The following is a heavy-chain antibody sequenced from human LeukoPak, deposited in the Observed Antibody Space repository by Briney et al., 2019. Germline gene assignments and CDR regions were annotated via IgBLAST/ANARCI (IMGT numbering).Heavy chain of an antibody. CDR3: ARVDYGDYVNDY. CDR1: GFTFSSYW. J-gene: IGHJ4*02. Sequence: GGSLRLSCAASGFTFSSYWMSWVRQAPGKGLEWVANVKQDGSEKYYVDSVKGRFTISRDNAKNSLYLQMNSLRVEDTAVYYCARVDYGDYVNDYWSQGTLVTVSS. D-gene: IGHD4-17*01. CDR2: VKQDGSEK. V-gene: IGHV3-7*03.